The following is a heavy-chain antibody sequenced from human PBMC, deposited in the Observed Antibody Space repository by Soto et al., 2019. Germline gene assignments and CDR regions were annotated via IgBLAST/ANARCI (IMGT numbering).Heavy chain of an antibody. J-gene: IGHJ5*02. CDR3: ANFHYDSSGYNWFDP. D-gene: IGHD3-22*01. Sequence: GGSLRLSCAASGFTFSNYAVSWVRQAPGKGLEWVSAISSSGGSTYYADSVKGRFTISRDNSRNTLYLQMNSLRAEDTAIYYCANFHYDSSGYNWFDPWGQGTLVTVSS. CDR2: ISSSGGST. CDR1: GFTFSNYA. V-gene: IGHV3-23*01.